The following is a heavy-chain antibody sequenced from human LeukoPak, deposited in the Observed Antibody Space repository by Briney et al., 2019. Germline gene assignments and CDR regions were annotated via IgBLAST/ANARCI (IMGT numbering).Heavy chain of an antibody. D-gene: IGHD4-11*01. CDR1: GFTFSSYA. J-gene: IGHJ4*02. CDR2: ISYDGSNK. Sequence: PGASLRLSCAASGFTFSSYAMHWVRQAPGKGLEWVAVISYDGSNKYYADSVKGRFTISRDNSKNTLYLQVNSLRGEDTAVYYCARGTTVTWKPCDYWGQGTLVTVSS. V-gene: IGHV3-30*04. CDR3: ARGTTVTWKPCDY.